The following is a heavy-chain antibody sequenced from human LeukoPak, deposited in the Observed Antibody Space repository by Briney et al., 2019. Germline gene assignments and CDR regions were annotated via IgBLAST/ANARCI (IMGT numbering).Heavy chain of an antibody. CDR3: ARPQSPVYYYYGVDV. CDR2: ISSSSRYI. V-gene: IGHV3-21*01. J-gene: IGHJ6*02. CDR1: GFTFSTYN. Sequence: GGSLRLSCTASGFTFSTYNMDWVRQAPGKGLEWVSSISSSSRYIYYSDSVKGRFTISRDNAKNSLYLQMNSLRAEDTAVYYCARPQSPVYYYYGVDVWGQGTTVTASS.